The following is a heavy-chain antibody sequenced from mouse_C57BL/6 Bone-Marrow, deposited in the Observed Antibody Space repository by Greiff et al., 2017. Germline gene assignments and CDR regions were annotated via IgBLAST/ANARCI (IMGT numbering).Heavy chain of an antibody. CDR1: GFTFSSYA. CDR3: ARDLNYGRAY. J-gene: IGHJ3*01. D-gene: IGHD1-2*01. Sequence: EVQGVESGGGLVKPGGSLKLSCAASGFTFSSYAMSWVRQTPEKRLEWVATISDGGSYTYYPDNVKGRFTISRDNAKNNLYLQMSHLKSEDTAMYYCARDLNYGRAYWGQGTLVTVSA. V-gene: IGHV5-4*01. CDR2: ISDGGSYT.